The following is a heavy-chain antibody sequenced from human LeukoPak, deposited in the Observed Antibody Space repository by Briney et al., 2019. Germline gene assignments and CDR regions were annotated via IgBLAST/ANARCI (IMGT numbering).Heavy chain of an antibody. Sequence: ASVKVSCKVSGYTLTELSMHWVRQAPGQGLEWMAWINPHSGGTNYAQKFQGRVTMTRDTSISTAYMELNRLRSDDTAVYYCAREGCSGGSCYHSDYWGQGTLVTVSS. CDR3: AREGCSGGSCYHSDY. J-gene: IGHJ4*02. CDR2: INPHSGGT. CDR1: GYTLTELS. V-gene: IGHV1-2*02. D-gene: IGHD2-15*01.